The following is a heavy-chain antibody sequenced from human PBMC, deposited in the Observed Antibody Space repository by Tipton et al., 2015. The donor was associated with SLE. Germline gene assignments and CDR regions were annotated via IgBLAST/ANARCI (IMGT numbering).Heavy chain of an antibody. CDR1: GFTFSSYS. V-gene: IGHV3-21*01. CDR3: ARDGWEDGSLDY. J-gene: IGHJ4*02. CDR2: ISSSSSYI. Sequence: SLRLSCAASGFTFSSYSMNWVRQAPGKGLEWVSSISSSSSYIYYADSVKGRFTISRDNAKNSLYLQMNSLRAEDTAVYYCARDGWEDGSLDYWGQGTLVTVSS. D-gene: IGHD5-24*01.